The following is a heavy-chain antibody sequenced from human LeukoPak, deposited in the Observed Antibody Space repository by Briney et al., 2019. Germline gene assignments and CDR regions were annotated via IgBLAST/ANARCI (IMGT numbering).Heavy chain of an antibody. Sequence: SETLSLTCTVSGGSISSSSAYWGWIRQPPGKGLEWIGRIYSSGNTNYNPSLESRVTMSIDTSKNQFSLKLTSVTAADTAVYYCARGRLVVTAMNPKTKYYYYYYGMDVWGQGTTVTVSS. J-gene: IGHJ6*02. D-gene: IGHD2-21*02. CDR1: GGSISSSSAY. CDR3: ARGRLVVTAMNPKTKYYYYYYGMDV. CDR2: IYSSGNT. V-gene: IGHV4-61*05.